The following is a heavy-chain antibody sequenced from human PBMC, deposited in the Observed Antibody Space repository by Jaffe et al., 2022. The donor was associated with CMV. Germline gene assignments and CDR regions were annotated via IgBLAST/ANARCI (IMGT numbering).Heavy chain of an antibody. CDR3: ARDSARRDGYDPAYMDV. V-gene: IGHV1-69*09. CDR1: GGTFSSYA. J-gene: IGHJ6*03. CDR2: IIPILGIA. Sequence: QVQLVQSGAEVKKPGSSVKVSCKASGGTFSSYAISWVRQAPGQGLEWMGRIIPILGIANYAQKFQGRVTITADKSTSTAYMELSSLRSEDTAVYYCARDSARRDGYDPAYMDVWGKGTTVTVSS. D-gene: IGHD5-12*01.